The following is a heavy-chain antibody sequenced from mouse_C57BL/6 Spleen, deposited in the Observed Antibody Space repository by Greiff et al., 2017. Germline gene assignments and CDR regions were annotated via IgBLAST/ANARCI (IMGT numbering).Heavy chain of an antibody. J-gene: IGHJ2*01. V-gene: IGHV5-17*01. CDR2: ISSGSSTI. CDR1: GFTFSDYG. CDR3: ARSNYYGRGDFDY. Sequence: EVKLEESGGGLVKPGGSLKLSCAASGFTFSDYGMHWVRQAPEKGLEWVAYISSGSSTIYYADTVKGRFTISRDNAKNTLFLQMTSLRSEDTAMYYCARSNYYGRGDFDYWGQGTTLTVSS. D-gene: IGHD1-1*01.